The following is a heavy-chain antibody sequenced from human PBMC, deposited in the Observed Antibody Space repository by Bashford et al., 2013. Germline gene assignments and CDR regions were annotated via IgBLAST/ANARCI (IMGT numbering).Heavy chain of an antibody. CDR3: ASSQPGAWPLFDP. J-gene: IGHJ5*02. CDR1: GYSFTAHY. Sequence: ASVKVSCKASGYSFTAHYLHWVRQAPAQGLEWMGVISPSGGAAYAQNFQGRVTMTRDTSTSTVYMELSSLRFQDTAVYYCASSQPGAWPLFDPWGQGTLVTVSS. D-gene: IGHD1-26*01. V-gene: IGHV1-46*01. CDR2: ISPSGGA.